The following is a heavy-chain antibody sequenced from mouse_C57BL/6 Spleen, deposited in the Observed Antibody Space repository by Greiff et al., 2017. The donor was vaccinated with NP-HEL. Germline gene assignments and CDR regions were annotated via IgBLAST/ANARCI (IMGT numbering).Heavy chain of an antibody. CDR1: GFTFNTYA. D-gene: IGHD2-2*01. V-gene: IGHV10-3*01. CDR2: IRSKSSNYAT. Sequence: EVQLVESGGGLVQPKGSLKLSCAASGFTFNTYAMHWVRQAPGKGLEWVARIRSKSSNYATYYADSVKDRFTISRDDSQSMLYLQMNNLKTEDTAPYYCVRDGGAWGYDFWCAHWGQGTLVTVSA. J-gene: IGHJ3*01. CDR3: VRDGGAWGYDFWCAH.